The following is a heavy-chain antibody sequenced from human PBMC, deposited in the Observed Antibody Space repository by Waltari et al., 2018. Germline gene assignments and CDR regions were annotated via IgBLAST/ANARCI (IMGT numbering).Heavy chain of an antibody. D-gene: IGHD3-16*02. CDR2: VDPEYGET. Sequence: EVQLVQSGAEVKKPGATVKISCKASGYTFTDYYMHWGQQAPGKGLAWMGRVDPEYGETFYAEKFQGRVTITADTSTDTAYMELSSLRSEDTAVYYCATDRALTQTGFDYWGQGTLVTVSS. J-gene: IGHJ4*02. CDR1: GYTFTDYY. V-gene: IGHV1-69-2*01. CDR3: ATDRALTQTGFDY.